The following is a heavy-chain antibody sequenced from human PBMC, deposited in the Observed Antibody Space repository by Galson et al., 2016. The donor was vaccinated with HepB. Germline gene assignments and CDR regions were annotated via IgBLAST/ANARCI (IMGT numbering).Heavy chain of an antibody. CDR1: GFIFSSYG. J-gene: IGHJ4*02. CDR2: IWYDGNE. D-gene: IGHD1-26*01. V-gene: IGHV3-33*01. Sequence: SLRLSCAASGFIFSSYGMHWVRRAPGKGLEWVAVIWYDGNEYYADSVKGRFTISRDNSKNTLYLQMNTLRAEDTAVYYCARGRNGFGSSTDHWGQGTLVTVSS. CDR3: ARGRNGFGSSTDH.